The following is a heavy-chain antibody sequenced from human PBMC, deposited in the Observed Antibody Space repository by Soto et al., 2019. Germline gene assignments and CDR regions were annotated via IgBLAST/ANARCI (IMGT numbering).Heavy chain of an antibody. Sequence: GGSLRLSCAASGFTFSSYAMSWARQAPGKGLEWVSAISGSGGSTYYADSVKGRFTISRDNSKNTLYLQMNSLRAEDTAVYYCAKRGRARDDAFDIWGQGTMVTVSS. J-gene: IGHJ3*02. CDR1: GFTFSSYA. CDR2: ISGSGGST. D-gene: IGHD6-6*01. CDR3: AKRGRARDDAFDI. V-gene: IGHV3-23*01.